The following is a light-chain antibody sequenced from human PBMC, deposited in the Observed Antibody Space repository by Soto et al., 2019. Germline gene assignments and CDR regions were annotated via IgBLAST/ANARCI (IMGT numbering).Light chain of an antibody. CDR2: KAS. CDR3: QQKDGT. V-gene: IGKV1-5*03. CDR1: QSISSW. Sequence: DIQMTQSPSTLSASVGDRVTITCRASQSISSWLAWYQQKPGKAPKLLIYKASSLESGVPSRFSGSGSGTEFTLTISSLQPDDFAPYYCQQKDGTFGQGTKVEIK. J-gene: IGKJ1*01.